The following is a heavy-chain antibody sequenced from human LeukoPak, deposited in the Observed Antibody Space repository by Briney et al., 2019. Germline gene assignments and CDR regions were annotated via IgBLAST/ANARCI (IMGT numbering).Heavy chain of an antibody. CDR2: IYYSGST. CDR1: GGSISSYY. CDR3: ARDLSEDYYDSSGYGFDP. Sequence: SETLSLTCTVSGGSISSYYWSWIRQPPGKGLEWIGYIYYSGSTNYNPSLKSRVTISVDTSKNQFSLKLSSVTAADTAVYYCARDLSEDYYDSSGYGFDPWGQGTLVTVSS. D-gene: IGHD3-22*01. J-gene: IGHJ5*02. V-gene: IGHV4-59*01.